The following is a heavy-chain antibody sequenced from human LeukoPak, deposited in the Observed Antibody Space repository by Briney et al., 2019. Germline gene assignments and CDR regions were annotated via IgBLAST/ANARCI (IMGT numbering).Heavy chain of an antibody. CDR2: INPNSGGT. CDR3: ASRPDIVVVPAAASITFDY. V-gene: IGHV1-2*02. J-gene: IGHJ4*02. Sequence: ASVKVSCKASGYTFTGSYMHWVRQAPGQGLEWMGWINPNSGGTNYAQKFQGRVTMTRDTSISTAYMELSRLRSDDTAVYYCASRPDIVVVPAAASITFDYWGQGTLVTVSS. CDR1: GYTFTGSY. D-gene: IGHD2-2*01.